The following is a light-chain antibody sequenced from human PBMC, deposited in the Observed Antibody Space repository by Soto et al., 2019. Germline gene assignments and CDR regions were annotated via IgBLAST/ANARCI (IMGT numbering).Light chain of an antibody. CDR2: LGS. CDR1: QSLLHSNGYDC. CDR3: MQALQPPPT. J-gene: IGKJ5*01. V-gene: IGKV2-28*01. Sequence: DIVMTQSPLSLPVIFGEPASISCRSSQSLLHSNGYDCLDWYLQKPGQSPQLLIYLGSNRASGVPDRFSGSGSGTNFTLNISGVGAEDVGVYYCMQALQPPPTFGQGTRLEIK.